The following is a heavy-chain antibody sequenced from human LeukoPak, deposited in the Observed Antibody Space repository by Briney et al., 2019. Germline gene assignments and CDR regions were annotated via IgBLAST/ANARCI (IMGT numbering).Heavy chain of an antibody. Sequence: PGGSLRLSCAASGFTFSSYSRNWVRQAPGKGLEWVSSISSSSSYIYYADSVKGRFTISRDNAKNSLYLQMNSLRAEDTAVYYCASVHDFWSGYYIVGVEFWGQGTLVTVSS. V-gene: IGHV3-21*01. CDR1: GFTFSSYS. CDR3: ASVHDFWSGYYIVGVEF. J-gene: IGHJ4*02. CDR2: ISSSSSYI. D-gene: IGHD3-3*01.